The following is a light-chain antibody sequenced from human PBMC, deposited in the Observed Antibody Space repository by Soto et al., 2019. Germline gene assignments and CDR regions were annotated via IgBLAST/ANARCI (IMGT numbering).Light chain of an antibody. CDR3: QQSYITPWT. J-gene: IGKJ1*01. Sequence: DIRMTQSPSSLSASVGDRVTITCRASASISNYLNWYQQTPGKAPNLLIYAASSLQSGVPSRFSGSGSGTDFTLTISSLQPEDFATYYCQQSYITPWTFGQGTQLDIK. CDR2: AAS. CDR1: ASISNY. V-gene: IGKV1-39*01.